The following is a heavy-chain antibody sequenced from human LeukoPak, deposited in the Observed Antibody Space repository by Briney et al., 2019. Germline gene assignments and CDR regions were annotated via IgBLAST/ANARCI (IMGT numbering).Heavy chain of an antibody. V-gene: IGHV4-61*02. D-gene: IGHD3-10*01. CDR1: GGSISSGSYY. CDR3: AREGPMFDSGTYSKSLGY. J-gene: IGHJ4*02. Sequence: PSETLSLTCTVSGGSISSGSYYWSWIRQPAGKGLEWIGRIYTSGSTNYNPSLKSRVTISVDTSKNQFSLKLTSVTAADTAVYYCAREGPMFDSGTYSKSLGYWGQGILVTVSS. CDR2: IYTSGST.